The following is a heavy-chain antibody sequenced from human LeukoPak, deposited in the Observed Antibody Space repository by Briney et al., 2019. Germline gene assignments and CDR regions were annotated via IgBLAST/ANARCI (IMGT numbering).Heavy chain of an antibody. CDR2: IYYSGST. V-gene: IGHV4-59*12. D-gene: IGHD3-22*01. CDR3: ARGPRIDSSGYRYYFDY. J-gene: IGHJ4*02. Sequence: SETLSLTCTVSGGSISSYYWSWIRQPPGKGLEWIGYIYYSGSTNYNPSLKSRVTISVDTSKNQFSLKLSSVTAADTAVYYCARGPRIDSSGYRYYFDYWGQGTLVTVSS. CDR1: GGSISSYY.